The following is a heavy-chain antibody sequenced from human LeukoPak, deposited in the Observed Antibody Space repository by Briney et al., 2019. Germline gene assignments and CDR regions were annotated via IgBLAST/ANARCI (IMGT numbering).Heavy chain of an antibody. CDR1: GFTFSSYA. V-gene: IGHV3-30*04. D-gene: IGHD3-10*01. CDR2: ISYDGSNK. CDR3: ARDEGRGVTSVIDY. Sequence: GGSLRLSCAASGFTFSSYAMHWVRPAPGKGLEWVAVISYDGSNKYYADSVKGRFTISRDNSKNTLYLQMNSLRAEDTAVYYCARDEGRGVTSVIDYWGQGTLVTVSS. J-gene: IGHJ4*02.